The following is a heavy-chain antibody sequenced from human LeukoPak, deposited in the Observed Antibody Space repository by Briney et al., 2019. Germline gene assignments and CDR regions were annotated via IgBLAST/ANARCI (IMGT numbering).Heavy chain of an antibody. V-gene: IGHV4-34*01. CDR1: GGSFSGYY. J-gene: IGHJ5*02. CDR2: INHSGST. Sequence: SETPSLTCAVYGGSFSGYYWSWIRQPPGKGLEWIGEINHSGSTNYNPSLKSRVTISVDTSKNQFSLKLSSVTAADTAVYYCARGPPRSYDIGAQPGWFDPWGQGTLVTVSS. D-gene: IGHD3-22*01. CDR3: ARGPPRSYDIGAQPGWFDP.